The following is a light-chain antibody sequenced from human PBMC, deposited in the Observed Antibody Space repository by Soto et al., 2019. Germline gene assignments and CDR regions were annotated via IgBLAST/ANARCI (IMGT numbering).Light chain of an antibody. V-gene: IGKV2D-29*02. J-gene: IGKJ5*01. Sequence: DVVMTQTPLSLSVTPGQPASISCKSSQSLLHITGETFLFWYLQKPGQSPQLLIYEVSTRVSGVPDRFSGSGSGTDFTLETSRVETDDVGIYYCMQITQLPPTFGQGTRLGIE. CDR1: QSLLHITGETF. CDR2: EVS. CDR3: MQITQLPPT.